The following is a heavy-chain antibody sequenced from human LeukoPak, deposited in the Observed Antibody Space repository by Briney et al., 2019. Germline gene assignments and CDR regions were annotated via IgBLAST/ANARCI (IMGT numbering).Heavy chain of an antibody. D-gene: IGHD3-10*01. Sequence: SETLSLTCTVSGGSISSSSYYWGWIRQPPGKGLEWIGYIYSSGSSYYNPSLKSRLSISVDTSENQFSLKLSSVTAADTAVYYCARHFSGGSGSYQADYWGQGTLVTVSS. CDR3: ARHFSGGSGSYQADY. J-gene: IGHJ4*02. CDR2: IYSSGSS. CDR1: GGSISSSSYY. V-gene: IGHV4-39*07.